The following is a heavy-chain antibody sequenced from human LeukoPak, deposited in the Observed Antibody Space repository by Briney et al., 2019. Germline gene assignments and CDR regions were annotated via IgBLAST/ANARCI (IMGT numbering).Heavy chain of an antibody. V-gene: IGHV2-70*11. CDR3: ARIPSLSGTEEVDY. J-gene: IGHJ4*01. Sequence: SGPALVKPTQTLTLTCTFSGFSLSTSGMCVSWIRQPPGKALEWLARIDWDDDKYYSTSLKTRLTISKDTSKNQVVLTMTNMDPVDTATYYCARIPSLSGTEEVDYWGHGTLVTVSS. CDR1: GFSLSTSGMC. D-gene: IGHD3-10*01. CDR2: IDWDDDK.